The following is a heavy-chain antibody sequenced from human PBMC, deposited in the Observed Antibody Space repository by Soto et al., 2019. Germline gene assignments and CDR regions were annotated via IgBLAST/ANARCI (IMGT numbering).Heavy chain of an antibody. V-gene: IGHV3-23*01. CDR2: IGGDGGGT. J-gene: IGHJ4*02. CDR3: ARAYPPRRYSSSWTYYFDY. D-gene: IGHD6-13*01. CDR1: GFTFSNYG. Sequence: GGSLRLSCAASGFTFSNYGMTWVRQAPGKGLEWVAAIGGDGGGTYYADSVKGRFTVSRDDSKSTMYLQMNSLRAEDTALYYCARAYPPRRYSSSWTYYFDYWGQGTLVTVSS.